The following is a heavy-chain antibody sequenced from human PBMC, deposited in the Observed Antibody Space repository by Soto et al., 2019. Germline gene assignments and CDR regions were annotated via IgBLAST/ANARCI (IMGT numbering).Heavy chain of an antibody. CDR1: GGTFSSYA. J-gene: IGHJ6*02. V-gene: IGHV1-69*13. CDR3: ARSQGSSTSLEIYYYYYYGMDV. Sequence: SVKVSCKASGGTFSSYAISWVRQAPGQGLEWMGGIIPIFGTANYAQKFQGRVTITADESTSTAYMELSSLRSENTAVYYCARSQGSSTSLEIYYYYYYGMDVWGQGTTVTVSS. D-gene: IGHD2-2*01. CDR2: IIPIFGTA.